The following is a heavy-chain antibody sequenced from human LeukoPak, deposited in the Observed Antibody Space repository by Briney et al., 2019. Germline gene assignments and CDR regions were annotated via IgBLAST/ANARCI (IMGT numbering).Heavy chain of an antibody. CDR3: ARDKNQLLGIGFDY. Sequence: PSETLSLTCTVSGGSISSYSWSWIRQPAGKGLEWIGRIYTSGSTNYNPSLKSRVTMSVDTSKNQFSLKLSSVTAADTAVYYCARDKNQLLGIGFDYWGQGTLVTVSS. V-gene: IGHV4-4*07. CDR2: IYTSGST. CDR1: GGSISSYS. J-gene: IGHJ4*02. D-gene: IGHD2-2*01.